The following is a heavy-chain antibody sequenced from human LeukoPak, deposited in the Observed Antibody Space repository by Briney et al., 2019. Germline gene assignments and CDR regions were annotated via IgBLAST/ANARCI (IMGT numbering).Heavy chain of an antibody. CDR2: IYYSGST. CDR3: ARSYSSSWSEFDP. V-gene: IGHV4-39*01. Sequence: SETLSLTYTVSGGSISSSGYYWDWIRRPPGKGLEWIGSIYYSGSTYYNPSLKSRVTISVDTSKNQFSLNLSSVTAADTAVYYCARSYSSSWSEFDPWGQGTLVTVSS. J-gene: IGHJ5*02. D-gene: IGHD6-13*01. CDR1: GGSISSSGYY.